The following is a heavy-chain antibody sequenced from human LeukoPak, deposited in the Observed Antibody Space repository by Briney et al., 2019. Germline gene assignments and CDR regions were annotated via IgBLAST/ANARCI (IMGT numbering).Heavy chain of an antibody. CDR1: GDSVSSNSAA. CDR2: TYYRSKRYN. J-gene: IGHJ4*02. D-gene: IGHD6-19*01. Sequence: SQTPSLTCAISGDSVSSNSAAWNWIRQSPSRGLEWLGRTYYRSKRYNDYAVSVKSRITINPDTSKNQFSLQLNSVTPEDTAVYYCAREPFIAVAEYYFDYWGQGTLVTVSS. V-gene: IGHV6-1*01. CDR3: AREPFIAVAEYYFDY.